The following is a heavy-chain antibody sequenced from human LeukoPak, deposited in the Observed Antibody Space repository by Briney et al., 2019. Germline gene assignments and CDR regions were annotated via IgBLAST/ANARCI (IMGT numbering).Heavy chain of an antibody. CDR2: IPISSTYL. CDR1: GFTFRRFS. Sequence: GGSLRLSCGPHGFTFRRFSINWVRQAPGKGLECVSSIPISSTYLFSAVWVKGRFTISRVNAKNSLYLQMASLRAEDTAVNYCARDLEQHLFDLWGQGTLVTVSS. V-gene: IGHV3-21*01. D-gene: IGHD6-13*01. CDR3: ARDLEQHLFDL. J-gene: IGHJ5*02.